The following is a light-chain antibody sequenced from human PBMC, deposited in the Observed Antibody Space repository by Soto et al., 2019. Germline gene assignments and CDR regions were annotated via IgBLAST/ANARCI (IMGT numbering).Light chain of an antibody. CDR2: LGS. J-gene: IGKJ4*01. CDR1: QSLLHSNGYNY. V-gene: IGKV2-28*01. CDR3: MQVLQTPLT. Sequence: DIVMTQSPLSLPVTPGEPASISCRSSQSLLHSNGYNYLGWFLQKPGQSPQLLIYLGSGRASGVPDRFSGRWSGTDFTLKISRVEAEDVGVYYCMQVLQTPLTFGGGTKVEIK.